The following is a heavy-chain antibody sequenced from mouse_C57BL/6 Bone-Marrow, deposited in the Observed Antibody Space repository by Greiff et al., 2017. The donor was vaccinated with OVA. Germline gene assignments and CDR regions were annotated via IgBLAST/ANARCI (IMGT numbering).Heavy chain of an antibody. CDR3: ARGLSYYDMDY. CDR2: IYPGSGST. V-gene: IGHV1-55*01. J-gene: IGHJ4*01. Sequence: VQLQQPGAELVKPGASVKMSCKASGYTFTSYWITWVKQRPGQGLEWIGDIYPGSGSTSYNEKFKSKATLTVDTSSSTAYMQLSSLTSEASAVYDCARGLSYYDMDYGGQGTAVTVSA. CDR1: GYTFTSYW. D-gene: IGHD3-1*01.